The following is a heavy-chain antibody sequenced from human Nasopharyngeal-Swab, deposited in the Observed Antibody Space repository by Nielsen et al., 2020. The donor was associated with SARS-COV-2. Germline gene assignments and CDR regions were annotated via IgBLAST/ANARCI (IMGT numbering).Heavy chain of an antibody. Sequence: RGSLRLSCAASGFTFSSYGMHWVRQAPGKGLEWVAVISYDGSNKYYADSVKGRFTISRDNSKNTLYLQMNSLRAEDTAVYYCAKNGGTAMVIVGYFDLWGRGTLVTVSS. D-gene: IGHD5-18*01. V-gene: IGHV3-30*18. J-gene: IGHJ2*01. CDR2: ISYDGSNK. CDR1: GFTFSSYG. CDR3: AKNGGTAMVIVGYFDL.